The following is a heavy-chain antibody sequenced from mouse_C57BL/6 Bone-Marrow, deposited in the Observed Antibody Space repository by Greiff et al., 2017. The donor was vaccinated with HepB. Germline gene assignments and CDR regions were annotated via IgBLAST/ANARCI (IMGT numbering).Heavy chain of an antibody. CDR1: GYAFTNYL. Sequence: QVQLQQSGAELVRPGTSVKVSCKASGYAFTNYLIEWVKQRPGQGLEWIGVINPGSGGTNYNEKFKGKATLTADKSSSTAYMQLSSLTSEDSAVYFCARWYYRSSNYAMDYWGQGTSVPVSS. J-gene: IGHJ4*01. D-gene: IGHD1-1*01. CDR3: ARWYYRSSNYAMDY. V-gene: IGHV1-54*01. CDR2: INPGSGGT.